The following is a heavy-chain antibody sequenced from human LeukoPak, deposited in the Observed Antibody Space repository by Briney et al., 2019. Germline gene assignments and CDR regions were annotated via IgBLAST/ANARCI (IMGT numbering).Heavy chain of an antibody. J-gene: IGHJ6*02. V-gene: IGHV5-10-1*01. CDR3: ATFICSSTSCTGGDYYYYGMDV. D-gene: IGHD2-2*01. CDR2: IDPSDSYT. CDR1: GYSFTSYW. Sequence: GESLKISCQGSGYSFTSYWISWVRQMPGKGLEWMGRIDPSDSYTNYSPSFQGHVTISADKSISTAYLQWSSLKASDTAMYYCATFICSSTSCTGGDYYYYGMDVWGQGTTVTVSS.